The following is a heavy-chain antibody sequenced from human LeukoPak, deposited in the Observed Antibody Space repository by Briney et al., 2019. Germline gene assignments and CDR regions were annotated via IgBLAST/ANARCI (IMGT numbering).Heavy chain of an antibody. D-gene: IGHD1-14*01. CDR2: IYYSGST. V-gene: IGHV4-59*08. CDR3: VRHFAPFRLGPHFDY. Sequence: SETLSLTCSVSGGSITNYYWSWIRQPPGRGLEWIGYIYYSGSTHYNPSLKSRVTISVDSSRNQFSLNLTSMTAADTAVYYCVRHFAPFRLGPHFDYWGQGSLVTVSS. J-gene: IGHJ4*02. CDR1: GGSITNYY.